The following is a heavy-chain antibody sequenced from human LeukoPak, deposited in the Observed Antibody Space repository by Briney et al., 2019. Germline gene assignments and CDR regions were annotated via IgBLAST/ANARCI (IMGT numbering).Heavy chain of an antibody. D-gene: IGHD4-17*01. CDR3: ARRSARRGYGDYKSPNFDY. CDR1: GFTFSSYA. CDR2: INHSGST. V-gene: IGHV4-34*01. Sequence: SGGSLRLSCAASGFTFSSYAMHWVRQAPGKGLEWIGEINHSGSTNYNPSLKSRVTISVDTSKNQFSLKLSSVTAADTAVYYCARRSARRGYGDYKSPNFDYWGQGTLVTVSS. J-gene: IGHJ4*02.